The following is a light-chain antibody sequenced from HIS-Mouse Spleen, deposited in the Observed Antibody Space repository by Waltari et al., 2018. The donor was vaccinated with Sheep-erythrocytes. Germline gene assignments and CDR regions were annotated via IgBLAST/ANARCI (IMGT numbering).Light chain of an antibody. J-gene: IGKJ1*01. CDR3: QQRSNWPQPWT. CDR2: DAS. CDR1: QRVSSY. V-gene: IGKV3-11*01. Sequence: EFLLKQSPATRSWSPGERATLSCRASQRVSSYLAWYQQKPGQAPRLLIYDASNRATGIPARFSGSGSGTDFTLTISSLEPEDFAVYYCQQRSNWPQPWTFGQGTKVEIK.